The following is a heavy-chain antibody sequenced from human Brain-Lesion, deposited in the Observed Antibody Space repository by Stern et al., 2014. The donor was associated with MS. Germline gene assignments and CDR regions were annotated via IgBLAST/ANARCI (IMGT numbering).Heavy chain of an antibody. CDR3: AGEEDIRYCSGGSCTGNWFDP. V-gene: IGHV4-39*01. CDR2: IYYSGNT. J-gene: IGHJ5*02. D-gene: IGHD2-15*01. Sequence: MQLVESGPGLVKPSETLSLTCTVAGGSVSSTSYAWAWIRQPPGKGLEWIGTIYYSGNTYYSPSLKSRLTISLDTSKNLFPLQLRSVTAADTAVYYCAGEEDIRYCSGGSCTGNWFDPWGQGTLVTVSS. CDR1: GGSVSSTSYA.